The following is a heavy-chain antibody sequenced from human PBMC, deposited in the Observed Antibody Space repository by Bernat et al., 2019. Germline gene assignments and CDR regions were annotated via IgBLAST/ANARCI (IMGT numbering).Heavy chain of an antibody. CDR3: ARLDGYLPRELWYFNL. Sequence: EVQLVESGGGVVQPGGSLRLSCAASGFTFDDYAMHWVRQAPGKGLEWVSLISGDGGSTYYADSVKGRFTISRDNSKNTLYLQMNSLRAEDTAVYYCARLDGYLPRELWYFNLWGRGTLVTVSS. V-gene: IGHV3-43*02. J-gene: IGHJ2*01. CDR2: ISGDGGST. CDR1: GFTFDDYA. D-gene: IGHD5-24*01.